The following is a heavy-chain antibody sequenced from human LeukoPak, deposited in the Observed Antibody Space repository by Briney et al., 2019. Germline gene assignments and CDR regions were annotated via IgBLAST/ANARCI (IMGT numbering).Heavy chain of an antibody. Sequence: GVSLRLSCAASGFTFSSYAMSWVRQAPGKGLVWVSRINPDGSITTYADSVRGRFTISRDNAKNTVSLQMNSLRAEDTAVYYCARDRRCSDSDCTPGDDFDYWGQGTLVTVSS. V-gene: IGHV3-74*01. CDR1: GFTFSSYA. CDR2: INPDGSIT. J-gene: IGHJ4*02. D-gene: IGHD5-12*01. CDR3: ARDRRCSDSDCTPGDDFDY.